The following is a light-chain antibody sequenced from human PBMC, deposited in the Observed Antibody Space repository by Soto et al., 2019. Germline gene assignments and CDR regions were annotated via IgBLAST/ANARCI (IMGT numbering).Light chain of an antibody. J-gene: IGLJ1*01. CDR2: DVS. V-gene: IGLV2-14*01. CDR1: SSDVGGYNY. Sequence: QSVLTQPASVSGAPGQLITISCTGNSSDVGGYNYFSWYQQHPGTAPKLMIYDVSYRPSGVSNRFSGSKSGNTASLTISGLQAEDEADYYCSSYTSSSTLVFGTGTKVTVL. CDR3: SSYTSSSTLV.